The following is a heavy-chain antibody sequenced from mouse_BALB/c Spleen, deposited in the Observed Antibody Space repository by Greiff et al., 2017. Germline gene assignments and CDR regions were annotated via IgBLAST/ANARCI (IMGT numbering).Heavy chain of an antibody. CDR1: GFTFSSFG. V-gene: IGHV5-17*02. J-gene: IGHJ3*01. Sequence: EVQGVESGGGLVQPGGSRKLSCAASGFTFSSFGMHWVRQAPEKGLEWVAYISSGSSTIYYADTVKGRFTISRDNPKNTLFLQMTSLRSEDTAMYYCARGQYGYDEDFAYWGQGTLVTVSA. CDR3: ARGQYGYDEDFAY. D-gene: IGHD2-2*01. CDR2: ISSGSSTI.